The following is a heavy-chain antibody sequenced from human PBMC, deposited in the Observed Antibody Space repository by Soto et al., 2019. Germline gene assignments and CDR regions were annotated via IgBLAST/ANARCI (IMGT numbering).Heavy chain of an antibody. V-gene: IGHV4-34*01. CDR2: NNHSGST. D-gene: IGHD6-13*01. Sequence: PSETLSLTCAVYGGSFSGYYWSWIRQPPGKGLEWIGENNHSGSTNYNPSLKSRVTISVDTSKNQFSLKLSSVTAADTAVYYCARDQIGAAGIDYWGQGTLVTVS. J-gene: IGHJ4*02. CDR1: GGSFSGYY. CDR3: ARDQIGAAGIDY.